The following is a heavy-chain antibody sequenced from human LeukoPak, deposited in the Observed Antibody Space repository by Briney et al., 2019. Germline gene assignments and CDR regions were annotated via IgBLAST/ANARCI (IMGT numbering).Heavy chain of an antibody. V-gene: IGHV1-69*13. CDR1: GGTFSSYT. J-gene: IGHJ1*01. Sequence: SVKVSCKASGGTFSSYTINWVRQAPGQGLEWMVGIIPVFGTANYVQKFQGRVTITADESTSTAYMELSRLRSDDTAVYYCARAGYYYGSGILQHWGQGTLVTVSS. CDR3: ARAGYYYGSGILQH. D-gene: IGHD3-10*01. CDR2: IIPVFGTA.